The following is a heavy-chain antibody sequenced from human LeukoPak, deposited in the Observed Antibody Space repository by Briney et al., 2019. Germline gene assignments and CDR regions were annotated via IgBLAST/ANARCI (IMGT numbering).Heavy chain of an antibody. CDR3: ARVHSHIVAAPAAIFDL. V-gene: IGHV4-31*01. CDR2: IYYSGST. CDR1: GGSISRGGYY. J-gene: IGHJ2*01. Sequence: SETLSHTCTVPGGSISRGGYYWSWIRQHPGKGLEWIGYIYYSGSTYYNPSLKSQVTISVDTSKNQFSLKLSFVTAADTAVYYCARVHSHIVAAPAAIFDLWGRGTLVTVSS. D-gene: IGHD2-2*01.